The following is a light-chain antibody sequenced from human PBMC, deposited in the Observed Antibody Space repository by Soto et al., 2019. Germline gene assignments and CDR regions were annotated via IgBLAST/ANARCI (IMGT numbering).Light chain of an antibody. CDR2: GAS. V-gene: IGKV3-15*01. CDR3: QQYNNWPPMT. CDR1: QSVTSN. Sequence: EIVMTQSPATLSVXPGERATLSCRASQSVTSNLAWYQQXPGQAPRLRIYGASTRATGIPARFSGSGSGTEFTLTISSLQSEDFAVYYCQQYNNWPPMTFGRGTKVDIK. J-gene: IGKJ1*01.